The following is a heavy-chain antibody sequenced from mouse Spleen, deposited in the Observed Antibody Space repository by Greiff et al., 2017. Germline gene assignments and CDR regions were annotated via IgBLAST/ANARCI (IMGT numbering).Heavy chain of an antibody. Sequence: QVQLKQPGAELVKPGASVKLSCKASGYTFTSYWMHWVKQRPGRGLEWIGRIDPNSGGTKYNEKFKSKATLTVDKPSSTAYMQLSSLTSEDSAVYYCARIYYDYDGPSWFAYWGQGTLVTVSA. D-gene: IGHD2-4*01. CDR2: IDPNSGGT. CDR1: GYTFTSYW. J-gene: IGHJ3*01. V-gene: IGHV1-72*01. CDR3: ARIYYDYDGPSWFAY.